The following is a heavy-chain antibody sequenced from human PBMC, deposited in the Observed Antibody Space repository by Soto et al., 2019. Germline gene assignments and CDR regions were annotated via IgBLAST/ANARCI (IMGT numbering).Heavy chain of an antibody. CDR3: AKDRGGSWTFDY. D-gene: IGHD6-13*01. J-gene: IGHJ4*02. CDR2: IAYDGSSR. CDR1: GFTFSTHG. Sequence: QVQLVESGGGVVQPGMSLTLSCAASGFTFSTHGMHWVRQFPGKGLEWVANIAYDGSSRNYGDPVKGRFTVSRHNPKKTLYLQMNSLRHGDTGVYFCAKDRGGSWTFDYWGQGALVTVSS. V-gene: IGHV3-30*18.